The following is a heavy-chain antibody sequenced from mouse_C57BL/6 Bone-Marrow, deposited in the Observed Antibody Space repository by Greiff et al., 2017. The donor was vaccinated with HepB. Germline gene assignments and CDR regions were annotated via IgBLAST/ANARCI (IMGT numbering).Heavy chain of an antibody. Sequence: EVKLVESGGGLVQPKGSLKLSCAASGFSFNTYAMNWVRQAPGKGLEWVARIRSKSNNYATYYADSVKDRFTISRDDSESMLYLQMNNLKTEDTAMYYGVRHCSGTGGDYFDYWGQGTTLTVSS. D-gene: IGHD4-1*01. V-gene: IGHV10-1*01. CDR2: IRSKSNNYAT. CDR3: VRHCSGTGGDYFDY. J-gene: IGHJ2*01. CDR1: GFSFNTYA.